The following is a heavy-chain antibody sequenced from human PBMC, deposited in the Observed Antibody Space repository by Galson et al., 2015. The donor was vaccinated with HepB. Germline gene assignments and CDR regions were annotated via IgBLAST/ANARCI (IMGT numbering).Heavy chain of an antibody. D-gene: IGHD3-10*02. CDR3: ARHPLWSGYYYYYMDV. CDR1: GFTLSTHW. J-gene: IGHJ6*03. CDR2: IKEDGGEK. V-gene: IGHV3-7*03. Sequence: SLRLSCAVSGFTLSTHWMSWVRQAPGKGLEWVANIKEDGGEKYFVDSVMGRFTISRDNAKNSVYLQMNSLGPEDTGVYYCARHPLWSGYYYYYMDVWGKGTTVTVSS.